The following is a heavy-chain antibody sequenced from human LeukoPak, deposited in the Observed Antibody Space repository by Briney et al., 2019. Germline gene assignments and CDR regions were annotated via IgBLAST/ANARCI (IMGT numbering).Heavy chain of an antibody. V-gene: IGHV3-53*01. J-gene: IGHJ4*02. CDR1: GFTVSTNS. Sequence: GGSLRLSCTVSGFTVSTNSMSWVRQAPGKGLEWVSFIYSDNTHYSESVKARFTISRDNTKNTLYLQMNSLRAEDTAVYYCARRAGAYSHPYDYWGQGTLVTVSS. CDR2: IYSDNT. CDR3: ARRAGAYSHPYDY. D-gene: IGHD4/OR15-4a*01.